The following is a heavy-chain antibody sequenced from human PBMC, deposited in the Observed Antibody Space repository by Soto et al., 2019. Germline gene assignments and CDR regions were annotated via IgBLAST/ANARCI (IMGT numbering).Heavy chain of an antibody. V-gene: IGHV6-1*01. CDR2: TYYRSKWYN. CDR3: ARDTISGYSSSWHYFDY. J-gene: IGHJ4*02. D-gene: IGHD6-13*01. Sequence: SQTLSLTCAISGDSVSSNSAAWNWIRQSPSRGLEWLGRTYYRSKWYNDYAVSVKSRITINPDTSKNQFSLQLNSVTPEDTAVYYCARDTISGYSSSWHYFDYWGQGTLVTVSS. CDR1: GDSVSSNSAA.